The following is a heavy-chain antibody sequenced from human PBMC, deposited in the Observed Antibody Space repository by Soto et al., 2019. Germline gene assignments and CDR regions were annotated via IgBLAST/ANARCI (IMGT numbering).Heavy chain of an antibody. Sequence: EVQLLESGGGLVQPGGSLRLSCAASGFTFNTYAMSWVRQAPGKGLEWVSSISRSGRSTYYADSVKGRVTISRDNSESTLYLQMNRLRMEGTAVYYCTNGRGMGDTECFQHCVQGVLVIVSS. CDR1: GFTFNTYA. D-gene: IGHD3-16*01. V-gene: IGHV3-23*01. CDR2: ISRSGRST. CDR3: TNGRGMGDTECFQH. J-gene: IGHJ1*01.